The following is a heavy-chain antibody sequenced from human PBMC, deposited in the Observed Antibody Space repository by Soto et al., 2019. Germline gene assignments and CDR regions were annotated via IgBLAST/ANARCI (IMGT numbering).Heavy chain of an antibody. CDR3: AKDLPPQVRLQNY. D-gene: IGHD4-4*01. CDR2: ISFDGRNT. CDR1: GFTFNSYG. V-gene: IGHV3-30*18. Sequence: PGGSLRLSCAASGFTFNSYGMHWVRQAPGKGLEWVVVISFDGRNTYYADSVKGRFTISRDNSKNTLYLQMNSLRAEDTAVYYCAKDLPPQVRLQNYWGQGTLVTVSS. J-gene: IGHJ4*02.